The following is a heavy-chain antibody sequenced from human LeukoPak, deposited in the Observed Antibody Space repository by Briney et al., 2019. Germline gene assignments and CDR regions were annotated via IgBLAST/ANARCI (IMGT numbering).Heavy chain of an antibody. V-gene: IGHV4-4*07. CDR2: IYTSGST. Sequence: SETLSLTSTVSVGSISSYYWSWIPQPAGKGLEWIGRIYTSGSTNYNTSLKSRVTRSVDTSKIQFSLKLSSVNAADTAVYYRARVASRRIKRGGFGEIMDVWGKGTTVTISS. D-gene: IGHD3-10*01. J-gene: IGHJ6*04. CDR1: VGSISSYY. CDR3: ARVASRRIKRGGFGEIMDV.